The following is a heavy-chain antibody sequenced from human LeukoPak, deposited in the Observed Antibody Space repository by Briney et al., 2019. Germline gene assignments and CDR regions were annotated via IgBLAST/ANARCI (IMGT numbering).Heavy chain of an antibody. CDR1: GGSISSSSYY. J-gene: IGHJ4*02. CDR2: INPSGDT. V-gene: IGHV4-39*07. CDR3: ATRDY. Sequence: SETLSLTCTVSGGSISSSSYYWGWIRQPPGKGLEWIGEINPSGDTKYNPSLKSRVTISVDTSKNQFSLNLSSVTAADTALYYCATRDYWGQGTLVTVSS.